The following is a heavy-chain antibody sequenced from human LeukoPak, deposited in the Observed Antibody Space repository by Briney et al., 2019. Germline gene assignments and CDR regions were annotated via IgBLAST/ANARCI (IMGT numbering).Heavy chain of an antibody. CDR3: ASHSYGYNH. V-gene: IGHV3-7*01. CDR1: GIIITSYW. Sequence: PGGSLRLSCAASGIIITSYWMSWVRQTPGKGLEWVANIKQDGSEKNYVDSVKGRFTIFRDNTRNSLYLQMNSVRAEDTAVYYCASHSYGYNHWGQGTLVIVSS. D-gene: IGHD3-16*01. CDR2: IKQDGSEK. J-gene: IGHJ5*02.